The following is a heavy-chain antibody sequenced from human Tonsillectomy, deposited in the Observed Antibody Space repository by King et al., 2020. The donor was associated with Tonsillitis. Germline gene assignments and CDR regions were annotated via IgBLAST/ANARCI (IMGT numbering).Heavy chain of an antibody. CDR2: ISSSGSTI. CDR1: GFTFSDYY. Sequence: VQLVESGGGLVKPGGSLRLSCAASGFTFSDYYMSWIRQAPGKGLEWVSYISSSGSTIYYADSVKGRLTISRDNAKNSLYLQMNSLRAEDTAVYYCAREQNIYSSSTSCYSFDYWGQGTLVTVSS. CDR3: AREQNIYSSSTSCYSFDY. J-gene: IGHJ4*02. V-gene: IGHV3-11*01. D-gene: IGHD2-2*01.